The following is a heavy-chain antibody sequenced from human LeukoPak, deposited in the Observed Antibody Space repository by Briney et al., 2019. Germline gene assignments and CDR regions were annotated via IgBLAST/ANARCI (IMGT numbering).Heavy chain of an antibody. V-gene: IGHV4-61*01. D-gene: IGHD6-13*01. J-gene: IGHJ6*02. CDR3: ARPAAAGTAYYYYGMDV. CDR1: GDSVSSRYYY. Sequence: SETLSLTCTVSGDSVSSRYYYWSWIRQPPGKGLEWIGYIYYTGTTNYSPSLKSRVTISLDTSENQFSLRLSSVTAADTAVYYCARPAAAGTAYYYYGMDVWGQGTTVTVSS. CDR2: IYYTGTT.